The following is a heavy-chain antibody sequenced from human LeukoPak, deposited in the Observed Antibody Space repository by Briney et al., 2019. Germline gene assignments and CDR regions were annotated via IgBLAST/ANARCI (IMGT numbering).Heavy chain of an antibody. J-gene: IGHJ4*02. CDR2: VNHRGST. CDR1: GGSFNGYY. D-gene: IGHD3-22*01. V-gene: IGHV4-34*01. CDR3: ARAYYYDRSGYRPLSVLYPRPFDY. Sequence: SDTLSLTCAVYGGSFNGYYWSWIRQPPGKGLEWIGEVNHRGSTDYNPSLKSRVTISVDTSKNQFSLNLSSVTAADTAVYYCARAYYYDRSGYRPLSVLYPRPFDYWGQGTLVTVPS.